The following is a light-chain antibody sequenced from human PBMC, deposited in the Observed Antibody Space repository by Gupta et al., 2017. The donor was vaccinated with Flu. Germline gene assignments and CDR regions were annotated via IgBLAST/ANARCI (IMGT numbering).Light chain of an antibody. CDR2: AAS. V-gene: IGKV1-12*01. CDR3: QQAGSFPPT. CDR1: QSISRW. Sequence: DIRLTQSPSSVSASVGDRVTITCRASQSISRWLAWYQQKPGKAPKVLIYAASTLQSGVPSRFSGSGSGTDFALSISSLQPEDIATYYCQQAGSFPPTFGQGTRLEIK. J-gene: IGKJ5*01.